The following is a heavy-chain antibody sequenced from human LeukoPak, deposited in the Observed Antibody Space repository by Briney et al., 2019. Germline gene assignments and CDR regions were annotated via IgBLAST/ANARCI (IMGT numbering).Heavy chain of an antibody. J-gene: IGHJ4*02. Sequence: SETLSLTCTVSGGSISTSSYYWDWIRQPPGKGLEWIGSIYYSGSTYYNPSLKSRVTISVDTSKNQFSLKLSSVTAADTAVYYCARVLEATPYYFDDWGQGTLVTVSS. CDR3: ARVLEATPYYFDD. D-gene: IGHD5-12*01. V-gene: IGHV4-39*07. CDR1: GGSISTSSYY. CDR2: IYYSGST.